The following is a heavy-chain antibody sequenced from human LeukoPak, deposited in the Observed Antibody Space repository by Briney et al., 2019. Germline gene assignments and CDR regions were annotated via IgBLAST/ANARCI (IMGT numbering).Heavy chain of an antibody. CDR2: ISYDGSNK. Sequence: GESLKISCAASGFTFSSYAMHWVRQAPGKGLEWVAVISYDGSNKYYADSVKGRFTISRDNSKNTLYLQMNSLRAEDTAVYYCAAYSSGYYPPFDYWGQGTLVTVSS. V-gene: IGHV3-30*04. CDR3: AAYSSGYYPPFDY. D-gene: IGHD3-22*01. CDR1: GFTFSSYA. J-gene: IGHJ4*02.